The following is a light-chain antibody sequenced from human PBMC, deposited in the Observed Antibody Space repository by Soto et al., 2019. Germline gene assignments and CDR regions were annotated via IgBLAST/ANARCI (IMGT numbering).Light chain of an antibody. CDR2: DVS. CDR3: SSYTSSSLHV. CDR1: SSDVGGYNY. V-gene: IGLV2-14*03. Sequence: QSVLTQPASVSGSPGQSITISCTGTSSDVGGYNYVSWYQQHPGKAPKLMIYDVSNRPSGVSNRFSGSKSGNTASLTISGLQAEYEADYYCSSYTSSSLHVFGTGTKLTVL. J-gene: IGLJ1*01.